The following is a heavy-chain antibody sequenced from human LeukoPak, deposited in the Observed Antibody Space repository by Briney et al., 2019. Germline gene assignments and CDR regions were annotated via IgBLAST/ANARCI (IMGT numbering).Heavy chain of an antibody. Sequence: SVKVSCKASGGTFSSYAISWVRQAPEQGLEWMGGVIPIFGTSNYAQKFQGRVTITTDGSTSTAYMELTSLRSEDTAVYFCARGSLEMATITKFDYWGQGTLVAVSS. CDR2: VIPIFGTS. D-gene: IGHD5-24*01. CDR1: GGTFSSYA. J-gene: IGHJ4*02. CDR3: ARGSLEMATITKFDY. V-gene: IGHV1-69*05.